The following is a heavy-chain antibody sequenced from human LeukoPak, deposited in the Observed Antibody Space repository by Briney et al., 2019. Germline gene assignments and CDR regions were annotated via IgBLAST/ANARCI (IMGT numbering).Heavy chain of an antibody. D-gene: IGHD5-12*01. V-gene: IGHV3-23*01. Sequence: GGSLRLSCAASGFTFSSYAMSWVRQAPGKGLEWVSAISGSGGSTYYADSVKGRFTISKDNSKNTLYLQMNGLGAEDTAVYYSAKMMRLRPKDYWGQGTLVTVSS. CDR2: ISGSGGST. J-gene: IGHJ4*02. CDR1: GFTFSSYA. CDR3: AKMMRLRPKDY.